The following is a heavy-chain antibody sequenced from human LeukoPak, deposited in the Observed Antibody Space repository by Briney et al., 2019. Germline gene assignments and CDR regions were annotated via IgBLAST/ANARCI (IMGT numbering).Heavy chain of an antibody. CDR2: INHSGST. CDR3: ARGGYEYYYMDV. J-gene: IGHJ6*03. V-gene: IGHV4-34*01. Sequence: PSETLSLTCAVYGGSFSGYYWSWIRQPPGKGLEWIGEINHSGSTNYNPSLKSRVTISVDTSKNQFSLKLSSVTAADTAVYYCARGGYEYYYMDVWGKGTTVIVSS. CDR1: GGSFSGYY. D-gene: IGHD5-18*01.